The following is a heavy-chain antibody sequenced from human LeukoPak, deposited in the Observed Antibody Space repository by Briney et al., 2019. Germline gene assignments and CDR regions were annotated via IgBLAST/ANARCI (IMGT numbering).Heavy chain of an antibody. V-gene: IGHV1-3*03. D-gene: IGHD6-19*01. CDR3: AREGYTSGWRFDY. CDR2: INLGNDNR. CDR1: GYDFTKYV. J-gene: IGHJ4*02. Sequence: ASVKVSCKASGYDFTKYVIHWVRQAPGQRLEWMGWINLGNDNRKYSQDFKGRVTITRDTPASTVYMELSGLRSEDMAVYYCAREGYTSGWRFDYWGQGTLLTVSS.